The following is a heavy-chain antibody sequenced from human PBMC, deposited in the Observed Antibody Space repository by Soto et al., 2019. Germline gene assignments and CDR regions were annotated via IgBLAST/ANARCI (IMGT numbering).Heavy chain of an antibody. J-gene: IGHJ5*02. D-gene: IGHD1-26*01. Sequence: GGSLRLSCAISGFSVSSNYLSWVRQATGKGLEWVSVHYSGGSTYYADSVQGRFTISRDKSNNTLYLQMRRVRAEDTAVYFCARHRHPRGSVGATSPLDPWGQGTQVTVSS. CDR2: HYSGGST. V-gene: IGHV3-53*01. CDR3: ARHRHPRGSVGATSPLDP. CDR1: GFSVSSNY.